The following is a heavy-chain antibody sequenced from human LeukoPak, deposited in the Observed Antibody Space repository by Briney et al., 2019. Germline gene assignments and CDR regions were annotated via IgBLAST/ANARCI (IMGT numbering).Heavy chain of an antibody. V-gene: IGHV3-53*01. CDR1: GFTVSSNY. J-gene: IGHJ6*02. CDR3: ARYAVYYYYGMDV. CDR2: IYSGGST. Sequence: GGSPRLSCAASGFTVSSNYMSWVRQAPGKGLEWVSVIYSGGSTYYADSVKGRFTISRDNSKNTLNLQMNSLRAEDTAVYYCARYAVYYYYGMDVWGQGTTVTVSS.